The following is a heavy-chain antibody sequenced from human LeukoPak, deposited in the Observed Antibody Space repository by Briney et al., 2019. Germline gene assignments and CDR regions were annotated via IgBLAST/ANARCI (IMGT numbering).Heavy chain of an antibody. CDR2: IYYSGST. J-gene: IGHJ4*02. Sequence: PSETLSLTCTVSGGSISSSSYYWGWIRQPPGKGLEWIGSIYYSGSTYYNPSLKSRVTISVDTSKNQFSLKLSSVTAADTAVYYCARRDSSGYYYCYWGQGTLVTVSS. V-gene: IGHV4-39*01. CDR3: ARRDSSGYYYCY. CDR1: GGSISSSSYY. D-gene: IGHD3-22*01.